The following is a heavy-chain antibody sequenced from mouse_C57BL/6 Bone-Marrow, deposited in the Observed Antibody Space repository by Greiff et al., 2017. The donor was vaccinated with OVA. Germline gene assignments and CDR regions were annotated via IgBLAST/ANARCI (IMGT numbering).Heavy chain of an antibody. CDR3: ARDYGRNYFDY. CDR2: ISSGGSYT. D-gene: IGHD1-1*01. J-gene: IGHJ2*01. V-gene: IGHV5-6*01. Sequence: VQLQQSGGDLVKPGGSLKLSCAASGFTFSSYGMSWVRQTPDKRLEWVATISSGGSYTYYPDSVKGRFTISRDNAKNTLYLQMSSLKSEDTAMYYCARDYGRNYFDYWGQGTTLTVSS. CDR1: GFTFSSYG.